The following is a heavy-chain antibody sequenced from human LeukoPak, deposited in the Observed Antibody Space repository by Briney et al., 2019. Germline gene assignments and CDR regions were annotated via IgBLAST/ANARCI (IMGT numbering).Heavy chain of an antibody. J-gene: IGHJ4*02. D-gene: IGHD2-8*01. CDR2: INHSGST. CDR3: ARGSIPGC. V-gene: IGHV4-34*01. CDR1: GGSFSGYY. Sequence: SETLSLTCAVYGGSFSGYYSSWIRQPPGKGLEWIGEINHSGSTNYNPSLKSRVTISVDTSKNQFSLKLSSVTAADTAVYYCARGSIPGCWGQGTLVTVSS.